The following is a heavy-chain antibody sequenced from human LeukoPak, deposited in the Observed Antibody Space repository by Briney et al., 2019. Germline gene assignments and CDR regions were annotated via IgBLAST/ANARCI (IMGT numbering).Heavy chain of an antibody. D-gene: IGHD2-2*02. CDR1: GFTFSSYG. Sequence: GRSLGLSCAASGFTFSSYGMHWVRQAPGKGLEWVAVIWYDGSNKYYADSVKGRFTISRDNSKNTLYLQMNSLRAEDTAVYYCARDTIFADIVVVPAAIGGFDYWGQGTLVTVSS. J-gene: IGHJ4*02. CDR2: IWYDGSNK. V-gene: IGHV3-33*01. CDR3: ARDTIFADIVVVPAAIGGFDY.